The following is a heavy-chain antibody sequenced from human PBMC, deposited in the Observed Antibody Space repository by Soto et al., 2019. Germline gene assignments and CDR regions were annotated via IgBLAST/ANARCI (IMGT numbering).Heavy chain of an antibody. Sequence: PSETLSLTCTVSGGSISNSFYYWSWIRQVPGKGPEWIGYIHYSGTTHYNPSLKSRLTISLDTSKNQFPLRLSSVTAADTAVYFCARDRSHYVWAISRTYGMDVWGQGTSVTVSS. CDR3: ARDRSHYVWAISRTYGMDV. CDR1: GGSISNSFYY. D-gene: IGHD3-16*02. J-gene: IGHJ6*02. V-gene: IGHV4-31*03. CDR2: IHYSGTT.